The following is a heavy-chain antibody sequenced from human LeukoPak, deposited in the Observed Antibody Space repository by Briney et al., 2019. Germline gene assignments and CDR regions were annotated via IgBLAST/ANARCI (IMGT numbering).Heavy chain of an antibody. J-gene: IGHJ4*02. CDR1: GGSFSGYY. V-gene: IGHV4-34*01. CDR2: INHSGST. CDR3: GSLGRFDY. D-gene: IGHD3-16*01. Sequence: AETLSLTCAVYGGSFSGYYLSWIRQPPGKGLEWIREINHSGSTNYSPSLKSRVTISVDTSNNQFSLKLSSVSAADRAVYYCGSLGRFDYWGQGTLVTVSS.